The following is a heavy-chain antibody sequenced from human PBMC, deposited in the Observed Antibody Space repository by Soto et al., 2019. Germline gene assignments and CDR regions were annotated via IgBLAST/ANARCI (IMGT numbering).Heavy chain of an antibody. CDR2: MNTNSGNT. V-gene: IGHV1-8*01. Sequence: ASVKVSCKASGYTFTSYDINWVRQATGQGLEWMGWMNTNSGNTGYAQKFQGRVTMTRNTSISTAYMELSSLRSEDTAVYYCARPARGYCSSTCCYYYGMDVWGQGTTVTVSS. D-gene: IGHD2-2*01. CDR3: ARPARGYCSSTCCYYYGMDV. CDR1: GYTFTSYD. J-gene: IGHJ6*02.